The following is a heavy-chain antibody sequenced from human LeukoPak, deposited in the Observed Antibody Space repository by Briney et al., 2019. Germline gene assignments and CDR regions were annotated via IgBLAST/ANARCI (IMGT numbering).Heavy chain of an antibody. D-gene: IGHD2-15*01. CDR2: IYYSGGNT. V-gene: IGHV3-23*01. CDR3: AKDQGQAVVPRRFDY. Sequence: GGSLRLSCAASEFTFSTYAMSWVRQAPGKGLEWVSTIYYSGGNTYSADSVKGRFTISRDNAKNTLYLQMNSLRAEDTAVYYCAKDQGQAVVPRRFDYWGQGTLVTVSS. J-gene: IGHJ4*02. CDR1: EFTFSTYA.